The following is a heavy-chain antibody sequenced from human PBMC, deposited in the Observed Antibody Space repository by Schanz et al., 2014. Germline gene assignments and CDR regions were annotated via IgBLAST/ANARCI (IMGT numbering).Heavy chain of an antibody. D-gene: IGHD1-1*01. Sequence: EVQLVESGGGLVKPGGSLRLSCAASGFTFGDYAMTWVRQAPGKGLEWVSAINTGVNTYYADSVRGRFTISRDNAKNSLFLQMNSLRPEDTAVYYCARGRVLESWGQGTLVTVSS. CDR1: GFTFGDYA. J-gene: IGHJ5*02. V-gene: IGHV3-23*04. CDR3: ARGRVLES. CDR2: INTGVNT.